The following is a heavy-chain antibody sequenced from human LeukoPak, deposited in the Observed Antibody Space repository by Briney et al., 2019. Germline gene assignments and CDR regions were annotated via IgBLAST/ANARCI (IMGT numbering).Heavy chain of an antibody. D-gene: IGHD6-13*01. CDR3: ARVSSSMGGAADY. J-gene: IGHJ4*02. CDR1: GLTVSSNY. CDR2: IKQGGSDK. V-gene: IGHV3-7*01. Sequence: GGSLRLSCAASGLTVSSNYMSWVRQAPGKGLEWVANIKQGGSDKYYVDSVKGRFTISRDNAKNSLYLEMNGLRAEDTALYYCARVSSSMGGAADYWGQGTLVTVSS.